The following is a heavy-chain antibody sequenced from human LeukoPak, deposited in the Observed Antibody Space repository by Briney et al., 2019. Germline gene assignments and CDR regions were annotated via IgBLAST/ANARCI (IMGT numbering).Heavy chain of an antibody. D-gene: IGHD6-13*01. V-gene: IGHV4-59*01. J-gene: IGHJ4*02. CDR3: VRGLHSRELDN. CDR2: IYYSGYS. CDR1: GGSISSYY. Sequence: SETLSLTCTVSGGSISSYYWSWVRQPPGKGLEWIGYIYYSGYSDSNPSLKSRVTMSVDTSKNQFSLKLNSVTAADTAVYYCVRGLHSRELDNWGPGILVTVSS.